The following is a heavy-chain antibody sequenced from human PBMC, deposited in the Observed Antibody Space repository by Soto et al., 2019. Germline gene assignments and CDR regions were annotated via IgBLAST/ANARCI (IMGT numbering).Heavy chain of an antibody. CDR2: IYYSGST. Sequence: QLQLQESGPGLVKPSETLSLTCTVSGGSISSSSYYWGWIRQPPGKGLEWIGSIYYSGSTYYNPSLKSRVTISVDTSKNQFSLKLSSVTAADTAVYYCARPAQFSSSWYGVGEDYWGQGTLVTVSS. D-gene: IGHD6-13*01. CDR1: GGSISSSSYY. J-gene: IGHJ4*02. V-gene: IGHV4-39*01. CDR3: ARPAQFSSSWYGVGEDY.